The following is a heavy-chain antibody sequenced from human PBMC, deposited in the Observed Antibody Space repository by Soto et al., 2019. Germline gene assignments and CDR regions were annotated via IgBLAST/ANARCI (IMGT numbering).Heavy chain of an antibody. J-gene: IGHJ4*02. CDR3: ARDSVRFLEHFSKDYFDY. CDR1: GFTFSDYG. CDR2: LWYDGSGE. V-gene: IGHV3-33*08. Sequence: QVHLVESGGGVVQPGGSLRLSCAGSGFTFSDYGMHWVRQAPGKGLEWVAVLWYDGSGEYYTDSVRGRFTISRVNSKNTLYLQMNNLRYVDTGVYYCARDSVRFLEHFSKDYFDYWGQGTRVTVSS. D-gene: IGHD3-3*01.